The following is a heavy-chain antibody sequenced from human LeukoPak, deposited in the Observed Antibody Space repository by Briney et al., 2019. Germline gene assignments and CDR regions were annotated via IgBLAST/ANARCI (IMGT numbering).Heavy chain of an antibody. J-gene: IGHJ6*02. CDR3: ARVSRRRGYYYYGMDV. D-gene: IGHD3-16*01. Sequence: ASVTVSFTASGYTFTIYGISWVRQAPGQGLEWMGWISAYNGNTNYAQKLQGRVTMTTDTSTSTAYMELRSLRSDDTAVYYCARVSRRRGYYYYGMDVWGQGTTVTVSS. CDR1: GYTFTIYG. CDR2: ISAYNGNT. V-gene: IGHV1-18*01.